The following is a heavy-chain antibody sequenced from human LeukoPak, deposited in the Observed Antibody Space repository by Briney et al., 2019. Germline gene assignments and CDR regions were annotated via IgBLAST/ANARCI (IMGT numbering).Heavy chain of an antibody. V-gene: IGHV4-61*02. CDR3: AREHCSSTSCYTNEGFDY. Sequence: SETLSLTCTVSGGSISSGSYYWSWIRRPAGKGLERIGRINTIWSTNYNHSLKSQVTISVDTSKNQSSLKLSSVTAADTAVYYCAREHCSSTSCYTNEGFDYWGQGTLVTVSS. CDR1: GGSISSGSYY. CDR2: INTIWST. J-gene: IGHJ4*02. D-gene: IGHD2-2*02.